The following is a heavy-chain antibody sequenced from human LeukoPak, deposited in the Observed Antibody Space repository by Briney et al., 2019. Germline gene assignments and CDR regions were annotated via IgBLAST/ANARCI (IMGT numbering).Heavy chain of an antibody. V-gene: IGHV3-23*01. CDR1: GFTFRSHA. Sequence: GGSLRLSCVGSGFTFRSHAMSWVRQAPEKGLEFVSGIYENGGTTYYADSVKGRFSISRDNSKNTLYLQMDSLRAEDTAVYYCARDIPTAPGGFDYWGQGTLVTVSS. CDR2: IYENGGTT. CDR3: ARDIPTAPGGFDY. D-gene: IGHD4-17*01. J-gene: IGHJ4*02.